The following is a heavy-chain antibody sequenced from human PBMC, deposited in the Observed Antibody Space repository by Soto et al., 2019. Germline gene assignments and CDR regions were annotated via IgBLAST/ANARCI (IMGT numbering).Heavy chain of an antibody. V-gene: IGHV3-23*01. CDR3: ARRTVPVIDYYYYYGMDV. CDR1: GFTFSSYA. CDR2: ISGSGGST. J-gene: IGHJ6*02. Sequence: LRLSCAASGFTFSSYAMSWVRQAPGKGLEWVSAISGSGGSTYYADSVKGRFTISRDNSENTLYLQMNGLRAEDTAVYYCARRTVPVIDYYYYYGMDVWGQGTTAPVS. D-gene: IGHD2-2*01.